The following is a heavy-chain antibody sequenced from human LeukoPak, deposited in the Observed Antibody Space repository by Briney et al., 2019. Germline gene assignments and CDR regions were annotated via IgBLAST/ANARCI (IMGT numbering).Heavy chain of an antibody. CDR3: ARVGLYDFWRNYYYGMDV. V-gene: IGHV1-46*01. D-gene: IGHD3-3*01. CDR2: INPSGGST. J-gene: IGHJ6*02. CDR1: GYTFTSYF. Sequence: ASVTVSCKASGYTFTSYFMHWVRQAPGQGLEWMGIINPSGGSTSYAQKFQGRVTMTRNTSISTAYMELSSLRSEDTAVYYCARVGLYDFWRNYYYGMDVWGQGTTVTVSS.